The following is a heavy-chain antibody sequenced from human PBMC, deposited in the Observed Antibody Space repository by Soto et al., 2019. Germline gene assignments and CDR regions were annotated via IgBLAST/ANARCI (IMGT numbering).Heavy chain of an antibody. CDR3: TSPKTDEGYYYYGMDV. CDR1: GFTVSSNY. V-gene: IGHV3-66*01. Sequence: GGSLRLSCAASGFTVSSNYMSWVRQAPGKGLEWVSVIYSGGSTYYADSVKGRFTISRDNSKNTLYLQMNSLKTEDTAVYYCTSPKTDEGYYYYGMDVWGQGTTVTVSS. CDR2: IYSGGST. J-gene: IGHJ6*02.